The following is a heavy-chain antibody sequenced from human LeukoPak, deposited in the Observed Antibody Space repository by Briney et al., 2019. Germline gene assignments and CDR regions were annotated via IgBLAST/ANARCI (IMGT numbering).Heavy chain of an antibody. J-gene: IGHJ4*02. V-gene: IGHV1-69*13. Sequence: ASVKVSCKASGGTFSSYAISWVRQAPGQGLEWMGGIIPIFGTADYAQKFQGRVTITADESTITAYMGPSSLRSEDTAVYYCARENYYDSSGYYLYYFDYWGQGTLVTVSS. CDR2: IIPIFGTA. CDR1: GGTFSSYA. D-gene: IGHD3-22*01. CDR3: ARENYYDSSGYYLYYFDY.